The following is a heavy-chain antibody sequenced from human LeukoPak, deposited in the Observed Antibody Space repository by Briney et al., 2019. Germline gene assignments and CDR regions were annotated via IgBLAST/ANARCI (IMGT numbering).Heavy chain of an antibody. D-gene: IGHD3-10*01. Sequence: SETLSLTCAVYGGSFSGYYWSWIRQPPGKGLEWLGEINHSGSTNYNPSLKSRVTISVDTSKNQFSLKLSSVTAADTAVYYCAREVLLWFGESPFDYWGQGTLVTVSS. CDR1: GGSFSGYY. CDR2: INHSGST. V-gene: IGHV4-34*01. J-gene: IGHJ4*02. CDR3: AREVLLWFGESPFDY.